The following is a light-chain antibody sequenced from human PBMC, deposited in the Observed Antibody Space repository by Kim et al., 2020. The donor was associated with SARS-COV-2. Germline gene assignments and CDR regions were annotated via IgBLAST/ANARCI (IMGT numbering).Light chain of an antibody. J-gene: IGLJ2*01. V-gene: IGLV1-40*03. CDR1: SSNIGTGYD. CDR2: GNH. CDR3: QSQDTTLTLV. Sequence: GQRVPDSSTGRSSNIGTGYDVHWYQQFPGTATKVLIYGNHNRPSGVPDRFSGSKSGASAFLAITGLQAEDEADYYCQSQDTTLTLVFGGGTQLTVL.